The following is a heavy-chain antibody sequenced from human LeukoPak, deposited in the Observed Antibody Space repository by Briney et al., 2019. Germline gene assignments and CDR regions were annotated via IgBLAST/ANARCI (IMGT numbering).Heavy chain of an antibody. CDR3: ARGPQDGSGSYYVY. J-gene: IGHJ4*02. CDR1: GFTFSSYA. CDR2: ISYDGSNK. Sequence: GGSLRLSCAASGFTFSSYAMHWVRQAPGKGLEWVAVISYDGSNKYYADSVKGRFTISRDNSKNTLYLQMNSLRAEDTAVYYCARGPQDGSGSYYVYWGQGTLVTVSS. D-gene: IGHD3-10*01. V-gene: IGHV3-30-3*01.